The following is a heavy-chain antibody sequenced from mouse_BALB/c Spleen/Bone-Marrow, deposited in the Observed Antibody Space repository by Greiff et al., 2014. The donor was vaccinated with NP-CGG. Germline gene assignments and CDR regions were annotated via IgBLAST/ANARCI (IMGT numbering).Heavy chain of an antibody. CDR2: IDPENGDT. CDR3: NARGDYDFDYFDY. D-gene: IGHD2-4*01. J-gene: IGHJ2*02. Sequence: EVKLQESGAELVRSGASVKWSCTASGFNIKDYYMHWVKQRPEQGLEWIGWIDPENGDTEYAPKFQGKATMTADTSSNTAYLQLSSLTSEDTAVYYCNARGDYDFDYFDYWGQGTSLAVSS. CDR1: GFNIKDYY. V-gene: IGHV14-4*02.